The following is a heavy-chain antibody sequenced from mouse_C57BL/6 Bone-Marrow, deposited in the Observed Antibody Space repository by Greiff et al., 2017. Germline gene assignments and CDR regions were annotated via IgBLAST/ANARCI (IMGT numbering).Heavy chain of an antibody. D-gene: IGHD2-5*01. CDR2: IYPGDGDT. J-gene: IGHJ3*01. CDR1: GYAFSSSW. V-gene: IGHV1-82*01. Sequence: VKLMESGPELVKPGASVKISCKASGYAFSSSWMNWVKQRPGKGLEWIGRIYPGDGDTNYNGKFKGKATLTADKSSSTAYMQLSSLTSEDSAVYFCARRVYSNGFAYWGQGTLVTVSA. CDR3: ARRVYSNGFAY.